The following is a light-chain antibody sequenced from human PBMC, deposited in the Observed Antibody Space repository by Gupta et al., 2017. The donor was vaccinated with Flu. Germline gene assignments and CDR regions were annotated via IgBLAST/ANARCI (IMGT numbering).Light chain of an antibody. CDR3: QQKDSYSR. CDR1: QSISSR. CDR2: KAS. V-gene: IGKV1-5*03. J-gene: IGKJ1*01. Sequence: DIQMTQSPSTLSASVGDRVTITCRASQSISSRLAWYQQKLGKAPKLLIYKASSLESGVPSRFRGSGSGTEFTLTISSLQPDDFATYYCQQKDSYSRFGQGTKVEIK.